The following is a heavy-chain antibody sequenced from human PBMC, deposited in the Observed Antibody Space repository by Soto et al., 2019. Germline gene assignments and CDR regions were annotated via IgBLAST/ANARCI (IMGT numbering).Heavy chain of an antibody. CDR3: ARGRSTYYYDGSAFFDY. J-gene: IGHJ4*02. D-gene: IGHD3-22*01. Sequence: GASVKVSCKASGDTFSSFTISWVRQAPGQGLEWMGEIIPIFGTPTYAQKFQGRVTIIADESTSTAYMELSSLRPEDTAVYYCARGRSTYYYDGSAFFDYWGQGTLVTVSS. CDR2: IIPIFGTP. CDR1: GDTFSSFT. V-gene: IGHV1-69*13.